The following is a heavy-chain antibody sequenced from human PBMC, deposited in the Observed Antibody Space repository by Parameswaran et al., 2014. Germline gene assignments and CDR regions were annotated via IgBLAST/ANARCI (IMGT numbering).Heavy chain of an antibody. J-gene: IGHJ3*02. CDR2: INAGNGNT. D-gene: IGHD3-3*01. Sequence: WVRQAPGQRLEWMGWINAGNGNTKYSQKFQGRVTITRDTSASTAYMELSSLRSEDTAVYYCARADFWSGTEGAFDIWGQGQWSPSPQ. CDR3: ARADFWSGTEGAFDI. V-gene: IGHV1-3*01.